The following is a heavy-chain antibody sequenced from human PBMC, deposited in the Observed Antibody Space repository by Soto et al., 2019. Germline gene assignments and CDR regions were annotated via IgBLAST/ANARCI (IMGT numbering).Heavy chain of an antibody. CDR3: ARVVSITGTTYRYNWFDP. D-gene: IGHD1-7*01. CDR1: GGTVSSGSYY. J-gene: IGHJ5*02. CDR2: IYYSGST. V-gene: IGHV4-61*01. Sequence: PSETLSLTCTVSGGTVSSGSYYWSWIRQPPGKGMEWIGYIYYSGSTNYNPSLKSRVTISVDTSKNQFSLKLSSVTAADTAVYYCARVVSITGTTYRYNWFDPWGQGTLVTVSS.